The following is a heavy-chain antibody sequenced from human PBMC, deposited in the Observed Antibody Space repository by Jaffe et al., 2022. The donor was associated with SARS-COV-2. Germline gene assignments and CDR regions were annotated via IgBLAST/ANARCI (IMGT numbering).Heavy chain of an antibody. V-gene: IGHV3-30-3*01. CDR2: ISYDGTNT. Sequence: QVQLVESGGGVVQPGRSLRLSCAASGFTFSTFAMHWVRQAPGKGLEWVAVISYDGTNTYYADSVKGRFTISRDNSKNTLYVQMNSLRAEDTAVYYCARGWKVYDNSGFHYRDWYFDLWGRGTLVIVSS. CDR1: GFTFSTFA. J-gene: IGHJ2*01. D-gene: IGHD3-22*01. CDR3: ARGWKVYDNSGFHYRDWYFDL.